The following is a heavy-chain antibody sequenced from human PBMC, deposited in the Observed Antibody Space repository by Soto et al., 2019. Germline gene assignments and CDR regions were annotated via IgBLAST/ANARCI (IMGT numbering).Heavy chain of an antibody. CDR2: IIPIFGTA. V-gene: IGHV1-69*06. D-gene: IGHD6-13*01. CDR1: GGTFSSYA. J-gene: IGHJ6*02. CDR3: ATRLGSSWYYYYYGMDV. Sequence: GXSVKVSCKASGGTFSSYAISWVRQAPGQGLEWMGGIIPIFGTANYAQKFQGRVTITADKSTSTAYMELSSLRSGDTAVYYCATRLGSSWYYYYYGMDVWGQGTTVTVSS.